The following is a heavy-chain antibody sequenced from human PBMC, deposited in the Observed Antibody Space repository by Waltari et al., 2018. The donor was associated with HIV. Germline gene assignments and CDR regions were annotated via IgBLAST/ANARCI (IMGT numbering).Heavy chain of an antibody. CDR1: GYTFTGYY. V-gene: IGHV1-2*02. D-gene: IGHD4-17*01. CDR2: INPNSGGT. Sequence: SVKVSCKASGYTFTGYYMHWVRQAPGQGLEWMGWINPNSGGTNYAQKFQGRVTMTRDTSISTAYMELTRLRSDDTAVYYCAREPSLTTAYDYWGQGTLVTVSS. CDR3: AREPSLTTAYDY. J-gene: IGHJ4*02.